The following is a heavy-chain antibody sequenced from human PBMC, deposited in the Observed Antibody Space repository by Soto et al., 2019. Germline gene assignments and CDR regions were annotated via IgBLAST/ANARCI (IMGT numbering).Heavy chain of an antibody. Sequence: QITLKESGPTLVKPIQTLTLTCTFSGFSLSASGVGVGWIRQPPGKALEWLALFYWDGDERYSPSLKRRLTITKDPSKNQVVLTMTNLDPVDTATYYCAHKAGAYNWFDPWGQGTLVTVSS. J-gene: IGHJ5*02. CDR3: AHKAGAYNWFDP. D-gene: IGHD1-26*01. CDR1: GFSLSASGVG. CDR2: FYWDGDE. V-gene: IGHV2-5*02.